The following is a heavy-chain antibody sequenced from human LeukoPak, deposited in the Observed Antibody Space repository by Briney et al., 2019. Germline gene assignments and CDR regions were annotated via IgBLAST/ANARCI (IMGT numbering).Heavy chain of an antibody. D-gene: IGHD2-15*01. V-gene: IGHV4-39*01. CDR1: GGSISRSGYY. CDR2: IYYTGNT. CDR3: ARGYCSGGSCYWGDY. J-gene: IGHJ4*02. Sequence: SETLSLTCTVSGGSISRSGYYWGWIRQPPGTGLEWIGSIYYTGNTYYNPSLKSRLTFSVDTSRNQFSLKLTPVTAADTAVYYCARGYCSGGSCYWGDYWGQGTLVTVSS.